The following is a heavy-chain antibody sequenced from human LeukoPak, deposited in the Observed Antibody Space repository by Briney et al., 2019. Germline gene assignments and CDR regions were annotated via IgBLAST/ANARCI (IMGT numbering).Heavy chain of an antibody. J-gene: IGHJ6*02. CDR3: ARDRQQLVDYYYYYGMDV. V-gene: IGHV1-46*01. Sequence: ASVKVSCKASGYTFTSYYMHWVRQAPGQGLEWMEIINPSGGSTSYAQKFQGRVTMTRDTSTSTVYMELSSLRSEDTAVYYCARDRQQLVDYYYYYGMDVWGQGTTVTVSS. D-gene: IGHD6-13*01. CDR2: INPSGGST. CDR1: GYTFTSYY.